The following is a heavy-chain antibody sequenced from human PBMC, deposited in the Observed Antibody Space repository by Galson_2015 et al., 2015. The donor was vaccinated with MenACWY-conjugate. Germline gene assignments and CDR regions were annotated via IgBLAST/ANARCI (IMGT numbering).Heavy chain of an antibody. CDR2: ISDSGAAT. CDR3: AKDVYMDV. J-gene: IGHJ6*03. Sequence: ISDSGAATHYIDSVKGRFTISRDNSKNTLYLQMSRLRAEDTALYYCAKDVYMDVWGKGTTVSVSS. V-gene: IGHV3-23*01.